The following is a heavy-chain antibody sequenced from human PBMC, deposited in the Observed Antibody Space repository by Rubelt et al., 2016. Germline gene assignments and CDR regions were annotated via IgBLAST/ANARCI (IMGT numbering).Heavy chain of an antibody. J-gene: IGHJ5*02. D-gene: IGHD6-13*01. CDR3: ARRRIAAAGTEFDP. Sequence: QVQLQESGPGLVKPSETLSLTCTVSGGSISSYYWSWIRQPPGKGLEWIGYIYYSGSTNYNPSLKRRVTKPEETSKNQFSLRLSSVTAADTAVYYCARRRIAAAGTEFDPWGQGTLVTVSS. CDR1: GGSISSYY. V-gene: IGHV4-59*08. CDR2: IYYSGST.